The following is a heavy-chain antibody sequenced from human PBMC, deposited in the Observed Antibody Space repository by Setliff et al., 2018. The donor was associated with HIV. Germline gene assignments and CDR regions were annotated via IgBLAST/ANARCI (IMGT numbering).Heavy chain of an antibody. V-gene: IGHV1-18*04. J-gene: IGHJ4*02. CDR2: ISAYNGNT. Sequence: ASVKVSCKASGSTFTSYGISWVRQAPGQGLEWMGWISAYNGNTNYAQKLQGRVTMTTDTSTSTAYMELSSLRAEDTAVYYCVRDMSVKHFSDTTSRTAVYYFDYWGQGTLVTVSS. CDR1: GSTFTSYG. D-gene: IGHD3-3*02. CDR3: VRDMSVKHFSDTTSRTAVYYFDY.